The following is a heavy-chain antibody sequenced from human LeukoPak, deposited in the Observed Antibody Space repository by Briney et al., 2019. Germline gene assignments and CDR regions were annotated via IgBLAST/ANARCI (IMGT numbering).Heavy chain of an antibody. CDR2: ISGDGDGT. CDR3: VRAGHVYFYMDV. J-gene: IGHJ6*03. Sequence: GGSLRLSCAASGFTFTRYAMNWVRQAPGRGLEWVSLISGDGDGTYYPDSVKGRFTISRDNSKNTLYLQMNSLRAEDTAVYYCVRAGHVYFYMDVWGKGTTVTVSS. D-gene: IGHD2/OR15-2a*01. V-gene: IGHV3-23*01. CDR1: GFTFTRYA.